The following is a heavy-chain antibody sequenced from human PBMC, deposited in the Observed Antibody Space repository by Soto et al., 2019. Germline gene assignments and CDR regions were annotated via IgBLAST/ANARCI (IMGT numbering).Heavy chain of an antibody. D-gene: IGHD2-2*01. CDR1: GGTLSNYA. CDR3: ARDMIPAAISYRYYAMDV. Sequence: GASVKVSCKASGGTLSNYAFSWVRQVPGQGLEWMGGIIPIFETTNYAQKFQGRVTITADESTSTTYMELSSLSSEDTAVFFCARDMIPAAISYRYYAMDVWGQGTTVTVSS. V-gene: IGHV1-69*13. J-gene: IGHJ6*02. CDR2: IIPIFETT.